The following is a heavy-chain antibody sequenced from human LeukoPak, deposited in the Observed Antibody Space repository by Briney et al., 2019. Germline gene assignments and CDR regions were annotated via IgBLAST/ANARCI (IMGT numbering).Heavy chain of an antibody. CDR2: IIPIFGTA. CDR1: GGTFSSYA. J-gene: IGHJ4*02. V-gene: IGHV1-69*05. Sequence: ASVKVSCKASGGTFSSYAISWVRQAPGQGLEWMGRIIPIFGTANYAQKFQGRVTITTDESTSTAYMELSSLRSEDTAVYYCARGPVSSGPGYFDYWGQGILVTVSS. CDR3: ARGPVSSGPGYFDY. D-gene: IGHD3-22*01.